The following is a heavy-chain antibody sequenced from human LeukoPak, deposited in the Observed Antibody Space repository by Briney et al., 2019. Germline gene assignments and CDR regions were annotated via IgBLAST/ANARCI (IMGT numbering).Heavy chain of an antibody. CDR2: INPSGGST. Sequence: ASVKVSCKASGYTFTSYYMHWVRQAPGQGLEWMGIINPSGGSTGYAQKFQGRVTMTRDMSTSTVYMELSSLRSEDTAVYYCARGSTVSAYYYYYYMDVWGKGTTVTVSS. CDR3: ARGSTVSAYYYYYYMDV. J-gene: IGHJ6*03. CDR1: GYTFTSYY. V-gene: IGHV1-46*01. D-gene: IGHD4-11*01.